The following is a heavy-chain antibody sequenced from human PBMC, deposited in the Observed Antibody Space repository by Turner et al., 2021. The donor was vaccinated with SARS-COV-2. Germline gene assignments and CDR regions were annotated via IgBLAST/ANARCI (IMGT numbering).Heavy chain of an antibody. V-gene: IGHV3-23*01. Sequence: VHLLESGGGLVQPGGSMRISCSNSGFTFSSYGKSWVRQAAGRVLECVSAISGSGGSTNYADSVKVRFTIARDNNKNTLNLKMNSLGAEDTYVYYCPKTDTARVPYNWFDPWGQGTLVTVSS. CDR3: PKTDTARVPYNWFDP. D-gene: IGHD5-18*01. CDR2: ISGSGGST. J-gene: IGHJ5*02. CDR1: GFTFSSYG.